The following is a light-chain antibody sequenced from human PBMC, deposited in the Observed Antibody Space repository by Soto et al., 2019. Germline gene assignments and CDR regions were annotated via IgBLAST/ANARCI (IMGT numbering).Light chain of an antibody. Sequence: EAVISKSPATLSVSPGETATLSCRASQSVSTKLAWYQQKPGQAPRLLINGASTRATGVPARFSGWGSGTEFTLTISSLQSEDFAVYYCQESHTWPPITSGQGTRLEIK. CDR1: QSVSTK. J-gene: IGKJ5*01. CDR2: GAS. V-gene: IGKV3-15*01. CDR3: QESHTWPPIT.